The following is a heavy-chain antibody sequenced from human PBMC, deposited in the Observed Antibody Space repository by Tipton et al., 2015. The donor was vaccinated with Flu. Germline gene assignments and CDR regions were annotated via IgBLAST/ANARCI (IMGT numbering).Heavy chain of an antibody. Sequence: TLSLTCTVSSGSIRSTNYFCAWIRQPPGKRLELIGSIYPSGTTYYNPSLKSQLTISVDTSKNQFSLKLSFVTAADTAVYFCARYFSSDIVVGAAKRWYFDFWGRGTLVTVSS. J-gene: IGHJ2*01. CDR3: ARYFSSDIVVGAAKRWYFDF. V-gene: IGHV4-39*01. CDR2: IYPSGTT. D-gene: IGHD2-2*01. CDR1: SGSIRSTNYF.